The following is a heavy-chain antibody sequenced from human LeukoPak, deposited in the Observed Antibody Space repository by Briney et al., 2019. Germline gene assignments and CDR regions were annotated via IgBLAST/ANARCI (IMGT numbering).Heavy chain of an antibody. CDR2: IYYSGST. V-gene: IGHV4-59*12. D-gene: IGHD6-19*01. CDR1: GGSISGYY. Sequence: SETLSLTCTVSGGSISGYYWSWIRQPPGKGLEWIGYIYYSGSTNYNPSLKSRVTISVDTSKNQFSLKLSSVTAADTAVYYCARERAPQWLGNVATYYYYMDVWGKGTTVTISS. CDR3: ARERAPQWLGNVATYYYYMDV. J-gene: IGHJ6*03.